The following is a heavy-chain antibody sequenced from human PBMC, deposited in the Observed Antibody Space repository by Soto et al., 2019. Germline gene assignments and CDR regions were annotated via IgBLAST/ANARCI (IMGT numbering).Heavy chain of an antibody. CDR1: GYPVTAYY. V-gene: IGHV1-2*02. CDR2: INPATGAA. J-gene: IGHJ3*02. D-gene: IGHD3-3*01. CDR3: ARGGGVGVAGSAAFDM. Sequence: QLHLVQSGAVVKKPGASVTVSCSASGYPVTAYYMHWVRQAPGRGLGWMGGINPATGAAKYTQTFQGRVTMTRDPSTRTVFMELSGLTSEDTAGFYCARGGGVGVAGSAAFDMWGQGTLVTVSS.